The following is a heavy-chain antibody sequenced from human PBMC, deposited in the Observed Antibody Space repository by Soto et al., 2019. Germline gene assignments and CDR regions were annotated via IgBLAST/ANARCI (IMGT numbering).Heavy chain of an antibody. CDR1: GGSISSGGYY. CDR2: IYYSGST. D-gene: IGHD3-22*01. V-gene: IGHV4-31*03. CDR3: ARDWGSDSSGYYLHY. J-gene: IGHJ4*02. Sequence: SETLSLTCTVSGGSISSGGYYWSWIRQHPGKGLEWIGYIYYSGSTYYNPSLKSRVTISVDTSKNQFSLKLSSVTAADTAVYYCARDWGSDSSGYYLHYWGQGTLVTVSS.